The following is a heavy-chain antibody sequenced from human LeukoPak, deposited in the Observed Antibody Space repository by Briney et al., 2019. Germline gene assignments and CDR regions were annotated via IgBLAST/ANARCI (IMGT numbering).Heavy chain of an antibody. CDR3: ARDSRSSWYYY. V-gene: IGHV4-59*02. CDR2: LYYSGVT. J-gene: IGHJ4*02. CDR1: GFTVSSNY. Sequence: SGGSLRLSCAASGFTVSSNYMSWVRQPPGKGLEWIGTLYYSGVTHYNPSLKSRVTISVDTSKTQFSLKLTSVTAADTAVYYCARDSRSSWYYYWGQGTLVTVSS. D-gene: IGHD6-13*01.